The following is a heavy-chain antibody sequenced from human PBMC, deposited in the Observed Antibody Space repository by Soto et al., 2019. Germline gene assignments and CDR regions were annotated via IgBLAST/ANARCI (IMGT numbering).Heavy chain of an antibody. CDR3: AKDHVVVVPAATSLYYYYGMDV. CDR1: GFTFSSYG. D-gene: IGHD2-2*01. J-gene: IGHJ6*02. Sequence: GGSLRLSCAASGFTFSSYGMHWVRQAPGKGLEWVAVISYDGSNKYYADSVKGRFTISRDNSKNTLYLQMNSLRAEDTAVYYCAKDHVVVVPAATSLYYYYGMDVWGQGTTVTVSS. CDR2: ISYDGSNK. V-gene: IGHV3-30*18.